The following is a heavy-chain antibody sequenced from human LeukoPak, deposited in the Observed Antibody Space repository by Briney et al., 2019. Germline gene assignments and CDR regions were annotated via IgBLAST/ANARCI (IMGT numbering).Heavy chain of an antibody. V-gene: IGHV1-2*06. CDR2: INPKSGGT. CDR1: GYTFIGYY. Sequence: ASVKVSCKSSGYTFIGYYMHWVRQAPGQGLEWMGRINPKSGGTNYAQKFQGRVTMTRDTSISTAYMELSRLKSDDTAVYFCAREAGLTGYYDIFDIWGQGTMVIVSS. CDR3: AREAGLTGYYDIFDI. J-gene: IGHJ3*02. D-gene: IGHD3-9*01.